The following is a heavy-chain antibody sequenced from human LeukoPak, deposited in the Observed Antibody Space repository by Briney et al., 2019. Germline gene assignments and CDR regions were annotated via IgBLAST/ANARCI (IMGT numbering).Heavy chain of an antibody. Sequence: SETLSLTCTVSGGSISSYYWSWIRQPPGKGLEWIGYIYYSGSTNYNPSLKSRVTISVDTSKNQFSLKLSSVTAADTAVYYCARENQVCSSTSCSNWFDPWGQGTLVTVSS. CDR1: GGSISSYY. V-gene: IGHV4-59*01. D-gene: IGHD2-2*01. CDR2: IYYSGST. CDR3: ARENQVCSSTSCSNWFDP. J-gene: IGHJ5*02.